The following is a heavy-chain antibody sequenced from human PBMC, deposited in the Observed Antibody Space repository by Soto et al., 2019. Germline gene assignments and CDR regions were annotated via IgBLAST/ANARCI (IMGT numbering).Heavy chain of an antibody. CDR1: GFTFSTYW. V-gene: IGHV3-7*05. D-gene: IGHD2-2*01. CDR3: ARVLLDFSSTNCYGWSFDL. J-gene: IGHJ2*01. Sequence: EVQLVESGGGLVQPGGSLRLSCAASGFTFSTYWMTWVRQAPGIGLEWVANIKQDGSEKLYVDFVKGRFTISRDNAMTSLYLQMNSLRAEDTAVYSCARVLLDFSSTNCYGWSFDLWGRGTLVTVSS. CDR2: IKQDGSEK.